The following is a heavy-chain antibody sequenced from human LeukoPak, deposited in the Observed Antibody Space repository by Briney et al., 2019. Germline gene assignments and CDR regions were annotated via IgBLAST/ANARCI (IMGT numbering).Heavy chain of an antibody. CDR2: ISARSKYI. CDR1: GFTFSDYT. D-gene: IGHD3-10*01. J-gene: IGHJ3*02. V-gene: IGHV3-21*01. CDR3: ARDSGLRLGLGVDTFNI. Sequence: PGGSLRLSCAASGFTFSDYTVNWIRQAPGKGLEWVSSISARSKYIYYADSVRGRFTISRDNAKNSLYLQMNSLRAEDTAVYYCARDSGLRLGLGVDTFNIWGQGTVVTVSS.